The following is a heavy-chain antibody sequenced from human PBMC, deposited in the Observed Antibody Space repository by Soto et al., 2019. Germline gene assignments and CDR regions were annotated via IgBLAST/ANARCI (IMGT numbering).Heavy chain of an antibody. CDR3: ARHLTTVTTGYPVGFDY. CDR1: SGSISSSNW. V-gene: IGHV4-4*02. D-gene: IGHD4-17*01. J-gene: IGHJ4*02. Sequence: QVQLQESGPGLVKPSGTLSLTCAVSSGSISSSNWWSWVRQPPGKGLEWIGEIYHSGSTNYNPSLKSRVTISVDKSKNQFSLKLSSVTAADTAVYYCARHLTTVTTGYPVGFDYWGQGTLVTVSS. CDR2: IYHSGST.